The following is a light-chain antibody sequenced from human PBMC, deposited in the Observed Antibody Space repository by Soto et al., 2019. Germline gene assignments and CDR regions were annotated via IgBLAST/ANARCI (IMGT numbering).Light chain of an antibody. CDR2: ATS. V-gene: IGKV1-12*01. CDR3: QQANSFPRT. CDR1: QGISNW. J-gene: IGKJ3*01. Sequence: DIQMTQSPSFVSASVGDRVTITCRASQGISNWLAWYQQKPGKAPKLLIYATSNLQGGVPSRFSGSGSGTDFTLTIGSLQPEDSATYYCQQANSFPRTFGPGTKVDIK.